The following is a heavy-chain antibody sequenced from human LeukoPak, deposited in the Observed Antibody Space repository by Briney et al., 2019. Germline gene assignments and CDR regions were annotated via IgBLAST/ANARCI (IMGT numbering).Heavy chain of an antibody. CDR3: ARGGGYSYGSFDY. Sequence: PGGSLRLSCAASGFSFSVYWMHWVRQAPGKGPVWVSRINRDGSSTSYADSVKGRFTISRDNAKNTLYLQMNSLRAEDTAVYYCARGGGYSYGSFDYWGQGTLVTVSS. CDR1: GFSFSVYW. CDR2: INRDGSST. J-gene: IGHJ4*02. V-gene: IGHV3-74*01. D-gene: IGHD5-18*01.